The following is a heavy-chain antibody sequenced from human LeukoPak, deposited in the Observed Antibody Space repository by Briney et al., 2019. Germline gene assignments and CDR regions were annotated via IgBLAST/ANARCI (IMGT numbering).Heavy chain of an antibody. CDR1: GFTFSSYG. Sequence: PGGSLRLSCAASGFTFSSYGMHWVRQAPGKGLEWVAFIRYDGSNKYYADSVKGRFTISRDNSKNTLYLQMNSLRAEDTAVYYCAKDFGHCSGGSCYSPFNFDYWGQGTLVTVSS. D-gene: IGHD2-15*01. J-gene: IGHJ4*02. CDR2: IRYDGSNK. CDR3: AKDFGHCSGGSCYSPFNFDY. V-gene: IGHV3-30*02.